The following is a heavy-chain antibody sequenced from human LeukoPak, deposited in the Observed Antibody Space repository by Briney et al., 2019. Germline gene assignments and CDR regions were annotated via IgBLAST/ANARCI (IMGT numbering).Heavy chain of an antibody. CDR3: AKEGAKDGRGTAYYFDY. CDR1: GFSVSSKY. V-gene: IGHV3-30*02. Sequence: GGSLRLSCAASGFSVSSKYMIWVRQAPGKGLEWVAFIRYDGSNKYYADSVKGRFTISRDNSKNTLYLQMNSLRAEDTAVYYCAKEGAKDGRGTAYYFDYWGQGTLVTVSS. J-gene: IGHJ4*02. CDR2: IRYDGSNK. D-gene: IGHD1-26*01.